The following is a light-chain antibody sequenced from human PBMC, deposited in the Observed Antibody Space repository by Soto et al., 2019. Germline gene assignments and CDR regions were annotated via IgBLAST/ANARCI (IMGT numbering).Light chain of an antibody. CDR3: QQVYGHPPA. CDR2: GAS. V-gene: IGKV1-9*01. J-gene: IGKJ5*01. CDR1: QGIRHY. Sequence: DIQLTQSPSFLSASVGARVTITCRASQGIRHYLAWYQQKPGKAPSLLMYGASTLQSGVPSRFSGSGSGTEFTLTISSLQPEDVATYFCQQVYGHPPAVGPGKRLEIK.